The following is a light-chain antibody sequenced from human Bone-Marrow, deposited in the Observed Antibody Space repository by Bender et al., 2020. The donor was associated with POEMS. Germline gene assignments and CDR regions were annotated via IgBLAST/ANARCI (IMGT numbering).Light chain of an antibody. CDR2: EVT. CDR1: SSDVGDYNY. Sequence: QSALTQPPSASGSPGQSVTISCTGTSSDVGDYNYVSWYQQHPGKAPKLMIYEVTKRPSGVPDRFSASKSGNTASLTISGLHAEDEADYYCFSYAGGSTDVVFGGGTKLTVL. CDR3: FSYAGGSTDVV. J-gene: IGLJ2*01. V-gene: IGLV2-8*01.